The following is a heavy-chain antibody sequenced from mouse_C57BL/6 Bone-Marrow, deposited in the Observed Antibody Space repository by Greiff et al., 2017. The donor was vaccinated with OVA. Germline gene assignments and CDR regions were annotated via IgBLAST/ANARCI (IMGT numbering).Heavy chain of an antibody. D-gene: IGHD2-4*01. J-gene: IGHJ2*01. CDR3: ATRLRRYFDY. Sequence: EVQGVESGGGLVKPGGSLKLSCAASGFTFSSYTMSWVRQTPEKRLEWVATISGGGGNTYYPDSVKGRFTISRDNAKNTLYLQMSSLRSEDTALYYCATRLRRYFDYWGQGTTLTVSS. CDR1: GFTFSSYT. V-gene: IGHV5-9*01. CDR2: ISGGGGNT.